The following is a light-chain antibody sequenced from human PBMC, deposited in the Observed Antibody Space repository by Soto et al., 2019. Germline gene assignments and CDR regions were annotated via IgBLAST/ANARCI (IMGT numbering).Light chain of an antibody. CDR2: LGS. CDR3: MHALQTPQYT. J-gene: IGKJ2*01. V-gene: IGKV2-28*01. Sequence: DIVMTQSPLSLPVTPGEPSSISCRSSQSLLHSNGYNYLDWYLQKPGQSPQLLIYLGSNRASGVTDRISGSGSGTDVTMTISRVEAEEVGVYYCMHALQTPQYTLGQGTKLEIQ. CDR1: QSLLHSNGYNY.